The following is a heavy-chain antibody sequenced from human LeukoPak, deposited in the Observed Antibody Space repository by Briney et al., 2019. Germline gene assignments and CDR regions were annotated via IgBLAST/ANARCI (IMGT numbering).Heavy chain of an antibody. J-gene: IGHJ6*03. CDR1: GASISSYY. D-gene: IGHD1-1*01. Sequence: PSETLSLTCTVSGASISSYYWSWIRQPPGKGLEWIGYIYYSGSANYNPSLKSRVTISVDTSKNHFSLKLSSVTAADTAVYYCARHDASEYYMDVWGKGTTVTISS. CDR2: IYYSGSA. CDR3: ARHDASEYYMDV. V-gene: IGHV4-59*01.